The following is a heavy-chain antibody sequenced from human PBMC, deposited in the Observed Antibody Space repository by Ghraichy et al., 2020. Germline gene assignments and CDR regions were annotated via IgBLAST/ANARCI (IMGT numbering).Heavy chain of an antibody. CDR3: VRDAFGPRDY. D-gene: IGHD3-10*01. CDR1: GFTFSGDW. V-gene: IGHV3-74*01. Sequence: SLRLSCADSGFTFSGDWMHWFRQASGKGPVWVSRINSDGSVINYAESVRGRFTISRDNAKNTLYLQMNSLGAEDTAVYYCVRDAFGPRDYWGQGTQVTVSS. J-gene: IGHJ4*02. CDR2: INSDGSVI.